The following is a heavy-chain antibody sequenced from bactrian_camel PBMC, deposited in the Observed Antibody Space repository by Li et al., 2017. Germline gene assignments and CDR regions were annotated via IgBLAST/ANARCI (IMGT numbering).Heavy chain of an antibody. D-gene: IGHD1*01. J-gene: IGHJ4*01. V-gene: IGHV3S53*01. CDR2: IDSGGST. Sequence: HVQLVESGGGSVQAGGSLRLSCVASGNTVRSSNCMGWFRQAPGNECELVSTIDSGGSTDYAASVKGRFTISRDNAKNTLYLQLNSLKAEDTAMYYCAAPIAAIYEYKYWGQGTQVTVS. CDR1: GNTVRSSNC. CDR3: AAPIAAIYEYKY.